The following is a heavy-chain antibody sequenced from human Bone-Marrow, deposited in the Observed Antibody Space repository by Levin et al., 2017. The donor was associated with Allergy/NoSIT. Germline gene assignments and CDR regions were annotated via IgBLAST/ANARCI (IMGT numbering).Heavy chain of an antibody. Sequence: GESLKISCKASGYTFTGYYMHWVRQAPGQGLEWMGWINPNSGGTNYAQKFQGRVTMTRDTSISTAYMELSRLRSDDTAVYYCARAAAGKRPTYWGQGTLVTVSS. V-gene: IGHV1-2*02. CDR3: ARAAAGKRPTY. J-gene: IGHJ4*02. CDR2: INPNSGGT. D-gene: IGHD6-13*01. CDR1: GYTFTGYY.